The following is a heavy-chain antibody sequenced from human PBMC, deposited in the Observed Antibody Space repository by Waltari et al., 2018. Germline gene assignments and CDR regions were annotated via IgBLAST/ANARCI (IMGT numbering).Heavy chain of an antibody. CDR2: IYHDGTT. Sequence: QVQLQESGPGLVRPSETLSLTCDVSGYFINTGFFWGWIRQPPGKGLEWIGNIYHDGTTSYTPSLEHRRMISLDTSKNQFSLRLNFVDVADTAVYYCARQTLGYCTSAACRRLETWGQGILVTVSS. J-gene: IGHJ5*02. D-gene: IGHD2-2*03. CDR1: GYFINTGFF. V-gene: IGHV4-38-2*01. CDR3: ARQTLGYCTSAACRRLET.